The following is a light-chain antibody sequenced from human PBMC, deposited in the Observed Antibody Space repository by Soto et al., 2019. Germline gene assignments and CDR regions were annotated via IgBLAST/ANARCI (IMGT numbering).Light chain of an antibody. CDR1: QDISSW. CDR2: AAS. V-gene: IGKV1D-12*01. Sequence: DIQMTQSPSSVSASVGDRVTITGRASQDISSWLAWYQQKPGKAPKLLIHAASSLQSGVPSRFSGSGSGTDFTLTISSLQPEDFATYYCQQANSFPALTFGGGNKVEIK. CDR3: QQANSFPALT. J-gene: IGKJ4*01.